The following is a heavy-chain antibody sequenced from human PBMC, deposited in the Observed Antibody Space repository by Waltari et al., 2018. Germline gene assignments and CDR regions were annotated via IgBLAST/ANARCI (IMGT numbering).Heavy chain of an antibody. Sequence: DVQLVESGGGLVQPGRSLRLSCVASALSFFHAMHWVRQVPGKGLEWVAGIYWSSNRIDYADSVRGRFTISRDNAKNSLYLQMNSLRIEDTALYYCGKDIVAGGMDVWGQGTTVTVSS. CDR3: GKDIVAGGMDV. V-gene: IGHV3-9*01. J-gene: IGHJ6*02. CDR1: ALSFFHA. CDR2: IYWSSNRI.